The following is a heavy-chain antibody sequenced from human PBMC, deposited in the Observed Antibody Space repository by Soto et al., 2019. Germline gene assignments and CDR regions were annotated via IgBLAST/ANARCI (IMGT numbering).Heavy chain of an antibody. D-gene: IGHD3-22*01. Sequence: GGSLRLSCAASGFTFSSYAMSWVRQAPGKGLEWVSAISGSGGSTYYADSVKGRFTISRDNSKNTLYLQMNSLRAEDTAVYYCAMTFYYDSSGYYPYYFDYWGQGTLVTVSS. CDR3: AMTFYYDSSGYYPYYFDY. V-gene: IGHV3-23*01. CDR2: ISGSGGST. CDR1: GFTFSSYA. J-gene: IGHJ4*02.